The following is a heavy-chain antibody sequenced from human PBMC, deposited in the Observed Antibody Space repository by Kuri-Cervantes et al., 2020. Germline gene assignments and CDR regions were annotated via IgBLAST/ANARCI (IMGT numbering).Heavy chain of an antibody. CDR1: GYTFTSYG. CDR3: ARDNDAGGDCNC. J-gene: IGHJ4*02. V-gene: IGHV1-18*01. Sequence: ASVKVSCKASGYTFTSYGISWVRQAPGQGLEWMGWISAYNGNTNYAQKLQGRVTMTRDTSISTAYMELSRLRSDDTAVYYCARDNDAGGDCNCWGQGTLVTVSS. D-gene: IGHD1-1*01. CDR2: ISAYNGNT.